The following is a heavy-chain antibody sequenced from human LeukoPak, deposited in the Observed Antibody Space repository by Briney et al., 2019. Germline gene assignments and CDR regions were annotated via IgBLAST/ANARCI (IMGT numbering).Heavy chain of an antibody. CDR1: ADSITNYY. D-gene: IGHD3-10*01. V-gene: IGHV4-4*07. CDR2: IYTSGST. J-gene: IGHJ5*02. CDR3: ARDAYYYGSGNAVDP. Sequence: PSETLSLTCSVSADSITNYYWNWIRHPPGKGLEWIGRIYTSGSTNYNPSLKSRVTMSVDTTENQFPLKLSSVTAADTAVYCCARDAYYYGSGNAVDPWGQGTLVTVSS.